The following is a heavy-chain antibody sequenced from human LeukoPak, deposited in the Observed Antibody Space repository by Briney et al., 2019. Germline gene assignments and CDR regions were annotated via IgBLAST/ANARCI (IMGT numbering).Heavy chain of an antibody. CDR3: ARDPSGSYADY. D-gene: IGHD5-18*01. CDR1: GFTFSSYW. Sequence: GGSLRLSCAASGFTFSSYWMSWVRQAPGKGLEWVANIKQDGSEKYYVDSVKGRFTISRGNAKNSLYLQMNSLGAEDTAVYYCARDPSGSYADYWGQGTLVTVSS. CDR2: IKQDGSEK. V-gene: IGHV3-7*01. J-gene: IGHJ4*02.